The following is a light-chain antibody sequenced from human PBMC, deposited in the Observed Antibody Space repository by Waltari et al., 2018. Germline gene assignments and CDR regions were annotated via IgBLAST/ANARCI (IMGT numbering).Light chain of an antibody. J-gene: IGKJ2*03. V-gene: IGKV2-29*02. Sequence: DVVMTQTPLSLSVTLGQPASFSCRSSQDLLYDDGKTYLFWFLQKPGQSPQPLMYEVSSRVSGVPERFSGSGSGTEFTLTISRVEAEDVGVYYCMQAINLYSFGQGTKLEIK. CDR3: MQAINLYS. CDR1: QDLLYDDGKTY. CDR2: EVS.